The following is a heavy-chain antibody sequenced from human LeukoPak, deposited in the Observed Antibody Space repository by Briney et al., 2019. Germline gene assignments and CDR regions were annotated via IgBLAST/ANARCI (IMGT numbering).Heavy chain of an antibody. CDR2: IGSTTNSI. J-gene: IGHJ6*03. CDR1: GFTFSDYY. CDR3: ARDEYCGLYYYMDV. V-gene: IGHV3-11*04. D-gene: IGHD2-21*01. Sequence: GGSLRLSCAASGFTFSDYYMSWIRQAPGKGLEWVSYIGSTTNSIYYADSVKGRFTISRDNAKKSLHLQMNSLRAEDTAVYYCARDEYCGLYYYMDVWGKGTPVTVSS.